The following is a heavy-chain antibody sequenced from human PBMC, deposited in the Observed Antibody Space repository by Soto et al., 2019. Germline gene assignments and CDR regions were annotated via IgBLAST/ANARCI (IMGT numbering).Heavy chain of an antibody. CDR2: INHSGST. D-gene: IGHD3-3*01. J-gene: IGHJ4*02. Sequence: SETLSLTCAVYGGSFSGYYWSWIRQPPGKGLEWIGEINHSGSTNYNPSLKSRVTISVDTSKNQFSLKLSSVTAADTAVYYCARGKRDGVVIIRPLPRAFDYWGQGTLVTVSS. V-gene: IGHV4-34*01. CDR3: ARGKRDGVVIIRPLPRAFDY. CDR1: GGSFSGYY.